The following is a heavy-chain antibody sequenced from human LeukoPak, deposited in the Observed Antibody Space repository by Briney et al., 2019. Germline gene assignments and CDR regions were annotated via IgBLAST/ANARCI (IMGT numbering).Heavy chain of an antibody. CDR3: ATIKRGSIFGYFDF. CDR2: LFDSVRT. D-gene: IGHD5-18*01. V-gene: IGHV4-59*11. J-gene: IGHJ4*02. Sequence: PSETLSLTCTVSGGTITSHYWSWVRQPPRKGLEWIAYLFDSVRTKDNPSLKSRLTLSADTSKNQFSLRLNSVTAADTAVYYCATIKRGSIFGYFDFWGQGIKVTVSS. CDR1: GGTITSHY.